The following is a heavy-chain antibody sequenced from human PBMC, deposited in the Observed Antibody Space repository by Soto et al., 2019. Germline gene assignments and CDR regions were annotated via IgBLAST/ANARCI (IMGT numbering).Heavy chain of an antibody. D-gene: IGHD6-19*01. CDR2: TYYRSKWFS. Sequence: SQTLSLTCAISGDSVSSTSTAWSWIRQSPSRGLEWLGRTYYRSKWFSDYAVSVKSRISINPDTSKNQFSLQLNSVTPEDTAVYYCARGSYYSGWVWGQGSLVTVSS. J-gene: IGHJ4*02. CDR3: ARGSYYSGWV. CDR1: GDSVSSTSTA. V-gene: IGHV6-1*01.